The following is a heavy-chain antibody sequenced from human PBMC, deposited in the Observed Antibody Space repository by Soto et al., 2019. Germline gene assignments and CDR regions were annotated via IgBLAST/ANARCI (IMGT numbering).Heavy chain of an antibody. CDR1: GDSINSRGYY. CDR2: MYYSGST. V-gene: IGHV4-39*01. Sequence: SETLALTCTVSGDSINSRGYYWAWIRQPPGKGLEWIGSMYYSGSTDYNPSLKSRVTISVDTSRIHFSLKLISVTAADTAVYYCARQPYDTSDYFDYRGQGTLVT. CDR3: ARQPYDTSDYFDY. D-gene: IGHD3-22*01. J-gene: IGHJ4*02.